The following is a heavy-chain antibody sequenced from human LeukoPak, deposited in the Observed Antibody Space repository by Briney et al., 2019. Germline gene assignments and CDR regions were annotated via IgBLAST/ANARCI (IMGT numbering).Heavy chain of an antibody. CDR1: GGSISSYY. V-gene: IGHV4-59*01. CDR2: IYYSGST. D-gene: IGHD2-2*02. J-gene: IGHJ5*02. Sequence: SETLSLTCTVSGGSISSYYWSWIRQPPGKGLEWIGYIYYSGSTNYNPSLKSRVIISVDTSKNQFSLKLSSVTAADTAVYYCARALYCSSTSCYTEHNWFDPWGQGTLVTVSS. CDR3: ARALYCSSTSCYTEHNWFDP.